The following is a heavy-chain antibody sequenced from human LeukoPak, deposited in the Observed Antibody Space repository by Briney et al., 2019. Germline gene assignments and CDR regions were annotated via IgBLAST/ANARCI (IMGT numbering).Heavy chain of an antibody. Sequence: SETLSLTCTVSGGSISSFYWSWIRQPPGKGLEWIGYIYYSGSTNYNPSLKSRVTISVDTSKNQFSLNLSSVTAADTAVYYCAREGIAASVDYWGQGTLVTVSS. CDR3: AREGIAASVDY. CDR1: GGSISSFY. D-gene: IGHD6-13*01. J-gene: IGHJ4*02. CDR2: IYYSGST. V-gene: IGHV4-59*01.